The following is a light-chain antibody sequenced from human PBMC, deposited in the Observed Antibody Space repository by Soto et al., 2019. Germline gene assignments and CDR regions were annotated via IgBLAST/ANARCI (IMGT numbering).Light chain of an antibody. V-gene: IGKV1-5*01. CDR3: QQYNSYSGT. J-gene: IGKJ1*01. Sequence: DIQMTHSPSTLSAWLGDRVTITCRASQSISSWLAWYQQKPGKAPKLLIYDASSLESGVPSRFSGSGSGTEFTLTISSLQPDDFATYYCQQYNSYSGTFGQGTKVDIK. CDR2: DAS. CDR1: QSISSW.